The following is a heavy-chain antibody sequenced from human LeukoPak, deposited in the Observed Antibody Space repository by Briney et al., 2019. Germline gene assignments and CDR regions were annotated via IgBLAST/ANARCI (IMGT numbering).Heavy chain of an antibody. Sequence: SETLSLTCTVSGYSISSGYYWGWIRQPPGKGLEWIGSIYHSGSTYYNPSLKSRVTISVDTSKNQSSLKLSSVTAADTAVYYCARQRRWSDYWGQGTLVTVSS. CDR3: ARQRRWSDY. V-gene: IGHV4-38-2*02. J-gene: IGHJ4*02. CDR1: GYSISSGYY. CDR2: IYHSGST. D-gene: IGHD4-23*01.